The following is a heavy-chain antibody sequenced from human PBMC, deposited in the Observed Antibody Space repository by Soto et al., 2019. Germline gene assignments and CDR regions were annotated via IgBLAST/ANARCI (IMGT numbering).Heavy chain of an antibody. Sequence: QVQLQQWGAGLLKPSETLSLTCAVYGGSFSDHYWIWIRQPPGKGLEWIGEIHLSGRTNYNPSLKGRVTISLDTSKNQFSVKLSSVTAADTAVYYCTRTPTRGASAWFDPWGQGTLVSVSS. CDR2: IHLSGRT. D-gene: IGHD1-26*01. CDR3: TRTPTRGASAWFDP. CDR1: GGSFSDHY. J-gene: IGHJ5*02. V-gene: IGHV4-34*01.